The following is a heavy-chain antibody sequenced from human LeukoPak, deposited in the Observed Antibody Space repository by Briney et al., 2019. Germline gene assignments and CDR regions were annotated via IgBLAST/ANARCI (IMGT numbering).Heavy chain of an antibody. CDR2: ISSSSSTI. CDR3: ARGGYDSSHYYFDY. J-gene: IGHJ4*02. Sequence: GGSLRLSCAASGFTFSSYSMNWVRQAPGKGLEWVSYISSSSSTIYYADSVKGRFTISRDNAKNSLYLQMNSLRAEDTAVYYCARGGYDSSHYYFDYWGQGTLVTVSS. V-gene: IGHV3-48*01. D-gene: IGHD3-22*01. CDR1: GFTFSSYS.